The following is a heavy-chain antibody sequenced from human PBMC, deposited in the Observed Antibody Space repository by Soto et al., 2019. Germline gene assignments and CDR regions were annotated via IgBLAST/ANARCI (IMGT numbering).Heavy chain of an antibody. CDR2: IYYSGST. V-gene: IGHV4-59*12. CDR3: ASAAWYRLNY. D-gene: IGHD6-13*01. Sequence: SETLSLTCTVSGGSISSYYWSWIRQPPGKGLEWIGYIYYSGSTNYNPSLKSRLTMSVDTSKNHFSLKLSSVTAADTAVYYCASAAWYRLNYWGQGTLVTVSS. CDR1: GGSISSYY. J-gene: IGHJ4*02.